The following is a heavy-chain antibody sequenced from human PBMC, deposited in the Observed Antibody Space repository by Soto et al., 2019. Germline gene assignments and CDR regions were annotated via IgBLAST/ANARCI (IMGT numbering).Heavy chain of an antibody. Sequence: PSETLSLTCTVSGGSISSYYWSWIRQPPGKGLEWIGYIYYSGGTNYNPSLKSRVTISVDTSKNQFSLKLSSVTAADTAVYYCARGRYCSGGSCYGRNWFDPWGQGTLVTVSS. CDR2: IYYSGGT. D-gene: IGHD2-15*01. CDR3: ARGRYCSGGSCYGRNWFDP. J-gene: IGHJ5*02. V-gene: IGHV4-59*01. CDR1: GGSISSYY.